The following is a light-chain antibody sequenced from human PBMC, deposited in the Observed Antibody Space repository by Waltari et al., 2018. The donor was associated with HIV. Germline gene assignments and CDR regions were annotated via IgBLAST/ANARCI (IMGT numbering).Light chain of an antibody. V-gene: IGLV3-21*04. Sequence: YVLPQPPSVSVAPGRTATISCGGTRIATKSVHWYKQTAGPAPLLVIFYDSDRPPGIPERCSGSNSGGAATLTINRVEAGDEADYFCQVWDETRNHVVFGGGTKLIAL. J-gene: IGLJ3*02. CDR2: YDS. CDR3: QVWDETRNHVV. CDR1: RIATKS.